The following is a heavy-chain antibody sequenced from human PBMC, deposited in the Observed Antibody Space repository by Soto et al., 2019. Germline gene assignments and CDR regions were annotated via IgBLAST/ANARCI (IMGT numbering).Heavy chain of an antibody. CDR2: INPNSGGT. D-gene: IGHD6-13*01. V-gene: IGHV1-2*02. CDR3: ARAGIAAAGSGEDGMDV. CDR1: GYTFTGYY. J-gene: IGHJ6*02. Sequence: ASVKVSCKASGYTFTGYYIHWVRQAPGQGLEWMGWINPNSGGTNYAQKFQGSVTMTRDTSISTVYMELRRLRSDDTAVYYCARAGIAAAGSGEDGMDVWGQGTTVTGLL.